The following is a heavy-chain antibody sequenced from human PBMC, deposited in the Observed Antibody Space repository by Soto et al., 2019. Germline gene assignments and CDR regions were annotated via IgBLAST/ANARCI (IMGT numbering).Heavy chain of an antibody. Sequence: QVQFVESGGGVVQPGTSLRLSCVVSGFTLSNIGVHWVRQTPGKGLEWVAMISHDGFSQHYVDSVRGRFTISRDNSKNTLYLQMDSLRPEDTSVYYCAKDWGSSGWFNWFDSWGQGTLVIVSS. D-gene: IGHD6-13*01. CDR2: ISHDGFSQ. J-gene: IGHJ5*01. CDR3: AKDWGSSGWFNWFDS. CDR1: GFTLSNIG. V-gene: IGHV3-30*18.